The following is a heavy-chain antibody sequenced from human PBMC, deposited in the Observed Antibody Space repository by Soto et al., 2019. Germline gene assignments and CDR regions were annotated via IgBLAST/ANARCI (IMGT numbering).Heavy chain of an antibody. D-gene: IGHD6-13*01. J-gene: IGHJ4*02. V-gene: IGHV3-30*04. CDR3: AKAHDLAAAGYYFDY. CDR1: GFTFSRHA. CDR2: ISTDGRDK. Sequence: QVQLVESGGGVVQPGRSLRLSCAASGFTFSRHAMHWVRQAPGKGLEWVAVISTDGRDKYHADSVKGRFTISRDNSKNTLYLQMNSLRAEDTAVYYCAKAHDLAAAGYYFDYWGQGTLVTVSS.